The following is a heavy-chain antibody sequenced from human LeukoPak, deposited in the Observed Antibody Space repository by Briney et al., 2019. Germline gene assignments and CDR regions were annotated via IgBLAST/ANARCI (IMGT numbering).Heavy chain of an antibody. Sequence: PWETLSLTCTVAGGSISSHYWSWIRQPPGKGLEWIGYIYYSGSTNYNPSLKSRVTISVDTSKNQFSLKLSSVTAADTAVYYFARDLLGCSGGSCYDYWGQGTLVTVSS. V-gene: IGHV4-59*11. J-gene: IGHJ4*02. D-gene: IGHD2-15*01. CDR3: ARDLLGCSGGSCYDY. CDR1: GGSISSHY. CDR2: IYYSGST.